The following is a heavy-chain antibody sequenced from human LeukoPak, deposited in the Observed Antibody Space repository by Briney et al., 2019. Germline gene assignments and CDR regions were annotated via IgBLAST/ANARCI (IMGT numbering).Heavy chain of an antibody. CDR2: ISVSGDAT. Sequence: GGSLRLSCAVSGFTLSRNAMTWVRQAPGKGLQWISSISVSGDATDYADSVKGRFTIYRDISKNTLYLQMNSLRVEDTAVYYCARGRPHGNDYWGQGTLVTVSS. D-gene: IGHD4-23*01. CDR1: GFTLSRNA. CDR3: ARGRPHGNDY. V-gene: IGHV3-23*01. J-gene: IGHJ4*02.